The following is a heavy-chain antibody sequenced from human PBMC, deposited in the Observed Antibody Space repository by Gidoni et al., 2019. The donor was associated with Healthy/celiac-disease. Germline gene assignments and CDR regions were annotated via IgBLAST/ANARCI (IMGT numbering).Heavy chain of an antibody. J-gene: IGHJ4*02. CDR1: GFTFSSYG. V-gene: IGHV3-33*01. Sequence: AASGFTFSSYGMHWVRQAPGKGLEWVAVIWYDGSNKYYADSVKGRFTISRDNSKNTLYLQMNSLRAEDTAVYYCARDGGASSSGLLGYWGQGTLVTVSS. CDR2: IWYDGSNK. D-gene: IGHD6-19*01. CDR3: ARDGGASSSGLLGY.